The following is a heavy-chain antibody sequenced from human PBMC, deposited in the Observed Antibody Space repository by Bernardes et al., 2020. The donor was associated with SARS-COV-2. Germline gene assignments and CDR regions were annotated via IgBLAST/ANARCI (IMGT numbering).Heavy chain of an antibody. V-gene: IGHV3-74*01. CDR3: ARDSTTDLTLDF. D-gene: IGHD7-27*01. CDR1: GFSFNTYW. Sequence: GGSLRLSCAASGFSFNTYWMHWVRHAPGKGLLWLSQINPHGGTISYADSVKGRFTISRDNAKNTVYLQMNSLRDEDTAVYYCARDSTTDLTLDFWGQGVPVTVSS. J-gene: IGHJ4*02. CDR2: INPHGGTI.